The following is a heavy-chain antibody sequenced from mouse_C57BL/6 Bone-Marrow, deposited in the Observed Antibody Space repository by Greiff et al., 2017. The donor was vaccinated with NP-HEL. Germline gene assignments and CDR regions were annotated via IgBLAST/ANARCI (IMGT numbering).Heavy chain of an antibody. Sequence: QVQLQQSGAELVKPGASVKLSCKASGYTFTEYTIHWVKQRSGQGLEWIGWFYPGSGSIKYNEKFKDKATLTADKSSRTVCMKLSRLTSEDSAVYFCARHEDGTVPFAYWGQGTLVTVSA. CDR1: GYTFTEYT. D-gene: IGHD1-1*01. J-gene: IGHJ3*01. V-gene: IGHV1-62-2*01. CDR2: FYPGSGSI. CDR3: ARHEDGTVPFAY.